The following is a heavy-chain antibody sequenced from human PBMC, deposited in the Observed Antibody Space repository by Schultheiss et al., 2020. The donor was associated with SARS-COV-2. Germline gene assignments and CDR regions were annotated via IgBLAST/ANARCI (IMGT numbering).Heavy chain of an antibody. CDR3: ARAIGYEYIWGSYRFPWAFDI. D-gene: IGHD3-16*02. J-gene: IGHJ3*02. V-gene: IGHV4-30-2*01. CDR1: GGSISSGCYS. CDR2: IYHSGSN. Sequence: SETLSLTCAVSGGSISSGCYSWSWHRQRPGKGLEWYVYIYHSGSNYYSPSLKSRVTISVDRSKNQFSLKLRSVTAAGTAVYYCARAIGYEYIWGSYRFPWAFDIWGQGTMVTVSS.